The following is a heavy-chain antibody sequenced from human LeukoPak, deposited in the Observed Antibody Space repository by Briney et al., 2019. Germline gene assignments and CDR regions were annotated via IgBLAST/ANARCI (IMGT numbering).Heavy chain of an antibody. J-gene: IGHJ4*02. D-gene: IGHD3-16*02. V-gene: IGHV4-39*07. CDR3: ARTAGYDYVWGSYRFGFDY. CDR2: INHSGST. CDR1: GGSISSSSYY. Sequence: SETLSLTCTVSGGSISSSSYYWSWIRQPPGKGLEWIGEINHSGSTNYNLSLKSRVTISVDTSKNQFSLKLSSVTAADTAVYYCARTAGYDYVWGSYRFGFDYWGQGTLVTVSS.